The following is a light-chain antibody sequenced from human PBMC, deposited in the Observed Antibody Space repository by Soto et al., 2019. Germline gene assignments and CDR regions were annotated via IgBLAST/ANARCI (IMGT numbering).Light chain of an antibody. J-gene: IGKJ5*01. CDR3: QQYGTSEII. CDR2: DTS. Sequence: EIALTQSPGTLSLSPVDIAILSCGASQTLSNSFIAWYQHKPGQAPRLLVYDTSTRATGIPDRYSGSGSGTDFTLTISRLEPEDFAVFFCQQYGTSEIIFGQGTRLEIK. CDR1: QTLSNSF. V-gene: IGKV3-20*01.